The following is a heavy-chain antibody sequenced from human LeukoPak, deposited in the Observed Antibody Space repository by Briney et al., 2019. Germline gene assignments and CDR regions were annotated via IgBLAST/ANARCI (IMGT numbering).Heavy chain of an antibody. CDR2: ISGSTGTI. CDR1: GFTFSDFY. V-gene: IGHV3-11*01. J-gene: IGHJ5*02. CDR3: ARGGYILTTNWFDP. D-gene: IGHD3-9*01. Sequence: PVGSLRLSCAVSGFTFSDFYMTWIRQAPGKGLEWVSYISGSTGTIYYADSVKGRFTISRDNAKNSLYLQMNSLRAEDTAMYYCARGGYILTTNWFDPRGQGTLVTVSS.